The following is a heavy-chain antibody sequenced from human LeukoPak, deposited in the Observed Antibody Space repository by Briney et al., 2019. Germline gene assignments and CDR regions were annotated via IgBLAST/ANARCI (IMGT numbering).Heavy chain of an antibody. D-gene: IGHD3-9*01. V-gene: IGHV3-11*01. CDR2: ISSSGSTI. CDR3: ARPPMYYDILTGPA. Sequence: PGGSLRLSCAASGFTFSDYYMSWIRQAPGKGLEWVSYISSSGSTIYYADSVKGRFTISRDNAKNSLYLQMNSLRAEDTAVYYCARPPMYYDILTGPAWGQGTLVTVSS. J-gene: IGHJ5*02. CDR1: GFTFSDYY.